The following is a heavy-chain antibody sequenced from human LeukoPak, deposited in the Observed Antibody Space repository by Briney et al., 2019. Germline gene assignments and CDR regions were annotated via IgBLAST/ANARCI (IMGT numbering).Heavy chain of an antibody. J-gene: IGHJ3*02. CDR1: GGTFSSYA. D-gene: IGHD1-26*01. Sequence: SVKVSCKASGGTFSSYAISWVRQAPGQGLEWMGGIIPIFGTANYAQKFQGRVTITADESTSTAYMELGSLRSEDTAVYYCARDLDSGSSHKGDAFDIWGQGTMVTVSS. V-gene: IGHV1-69*01. CDR3: ARDLDSGSSHKGDAFDI. CDR2: IIPIFGTA.